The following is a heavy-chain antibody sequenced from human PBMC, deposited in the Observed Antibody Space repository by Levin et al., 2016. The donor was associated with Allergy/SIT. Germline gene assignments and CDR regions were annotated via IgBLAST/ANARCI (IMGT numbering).Heavy chain of an antibody. CDR3: ARGEQWLVTYYYYYYGMDV. Sequence: WVRQAPGQGLEWMGGIIPIFGTANYAQKFQGRVTITADESTSTAYMELSSLRSEDTAVYYCARGEQWLVTYYYYYYGMDVWGQGTTVTVSS. V-gene: IGHV1-69*01. J-gene: IGHJ6*02. D-gene: IGHD6-19*01. CDR2: IIPIFGTA.